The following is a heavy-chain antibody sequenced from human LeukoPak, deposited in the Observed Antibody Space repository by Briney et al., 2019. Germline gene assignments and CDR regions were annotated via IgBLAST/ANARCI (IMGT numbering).Heavy chain of an antibody. CDR2: INPSTGSA. D-gene: IGHD1-26*01. V-gene: IGHV1-46*01. J-gene: IGHJ4*02. CDR1: GYTFTNYY. CDR3: ARDVGRVYYFDH. Sequence: ASVKVSCKASGYTFTNYYVHWVRQAPGQGLEWMGIINPSTGSATYAPKFQGRVAMTRDTSTTTVYMEISSLRSDDTAVYYCARDVGRVYYFDHWGQGTLVPVSS.